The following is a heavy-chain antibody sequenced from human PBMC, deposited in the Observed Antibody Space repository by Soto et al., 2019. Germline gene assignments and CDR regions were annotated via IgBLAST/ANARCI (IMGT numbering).Heavy chain of an antibody. V-gene: IGHV3-15*01. CDR3: TAHLYYDFWSGYYNFDY. CDR1: GFTFSNAW. D-gene: IGHD3-3*01. Sequence: SLRLSCAASGFTFSNAWMSWVRQAPGKGLEWVSRIKSKTDGGTTDYAAPVKGRFTISRDDSKNTLYLQMNSLKTEDTAVYYCTAHLYYDFWSGYYNFDYWGQGTLVTVSS. CDR2: IKSKTDGGTT. J-gene: IGHJ4*02.